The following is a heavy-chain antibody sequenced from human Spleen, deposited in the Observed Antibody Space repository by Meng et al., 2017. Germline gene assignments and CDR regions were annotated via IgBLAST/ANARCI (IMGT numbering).Heavy chain of an antibody. CDR3: ANTYYYDSSGYYAFDI. CDR1: GYSISSGYF. D-gene: IGHD3-22*01. CDR2: IYHSGST. J-gene: IGHJ3*02. Sequence: SETLSLTCAVSGYSISSGYFWGWLRQPPGKGLEWIGSIYHSGSTYYNPSLKSRVTISVDTSKNQFSLKLSSVTAADTAVYYCANTYYYDSSGYYAFDIWGQGTMVTVSS. V-gene: IGHV4-38-2*01.